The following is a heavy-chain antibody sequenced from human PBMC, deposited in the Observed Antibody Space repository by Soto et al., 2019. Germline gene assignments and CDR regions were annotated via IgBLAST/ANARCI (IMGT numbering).Heavy chain of an antibody. J-gene: IGHJ4*02. CDR2: VSGSGGST. CDR1: GFTFSSYA. Sequence: GGSLRLSCAASGFTFSSYAMRWVRQAPGKGLEWVSAVSGSGGSTYYADSVKGRFTISRDNSKNTLYLQMNSLRAEDTAEYYCKRGGPGTYFDYWGQETLVTVS. D-gene: IGHD6-13*01. V-gene: IGHV3-23*01. CDR3: KRGGPGTYFDY.